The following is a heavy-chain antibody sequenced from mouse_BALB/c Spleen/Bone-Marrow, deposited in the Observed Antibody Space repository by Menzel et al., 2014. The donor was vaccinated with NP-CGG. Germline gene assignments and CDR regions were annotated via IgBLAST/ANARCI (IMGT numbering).Heavy chain of an antibody. J-gene: IGHJ2*01. CDR3: GRDYYRGSFDY. Sequence: EVQLQQSGPELVKPGASVKMSCKASGYKFTSYVMLWVKQTPGQGLEWIGYINPYNDVTTYNEKFKGKTSLTSDKSSSTAYMELSSLTSDDSAVYYCGRDYYRGSFDYWGQGTTLTVSS. CDR1: GYKFTSYV. D-gene: IGHD2-14*01. V-gene: IGHV1-14*01. CDR2: INPYNDVT.